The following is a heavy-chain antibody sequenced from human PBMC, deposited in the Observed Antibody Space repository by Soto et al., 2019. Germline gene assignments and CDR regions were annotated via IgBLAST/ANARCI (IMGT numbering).Heavy chain of an antibody. CDR2: IYYSGST. CDR3: ARTHLYGDYEYVDYYYYYIDV. Sequence: SETLSLTCTVSGGSISSYYWSWIRQPPGKGLEWIGYIYYSGSTNYNPSLKSRVTISVDTSRNQFSLKLSSVTAADTAVYYCARTHLYGDYEYVDYYYYYIDVWGKGTTVTVSS. D-gene: IGHD4-17*01. V-gene: IGHV4-59*08. CDR1: GGSISSYY. J-gene: IGHJ6*03.